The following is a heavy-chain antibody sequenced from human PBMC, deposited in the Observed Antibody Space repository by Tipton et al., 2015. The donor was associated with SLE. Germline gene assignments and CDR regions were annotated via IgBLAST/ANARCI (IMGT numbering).Heavy chain of an antibody. CDR3: ARDRLYGGNSDNGFDP. CDR1: GYTFSSYD. Sequence: QLVQSGAEVKKPGASVKVSCKASGYTFSSYDISWVRQATGQGLEWMGWVNPSSGNTGYVQKFRGRVTITTNTSASTAYMELSSLRSEDTAVYYCARDRLYGGNSDNGFDPWGQGTLVIVSS. CDR2: VNPSSGNT. V-gene: IGHV1-8*01. D-gene: IGHD4-23*01. J-gene: IGHJ5*02.